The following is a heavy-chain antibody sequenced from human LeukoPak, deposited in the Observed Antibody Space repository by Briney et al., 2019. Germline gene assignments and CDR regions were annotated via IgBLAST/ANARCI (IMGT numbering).Heavy chain of an antibody. J-gene: IGHJ6*02. CDR3: ARDDIVVVPAAHTHYYYYGMDV. CDR2: ISSSGSTI. Sequence: GGSLSLSVAALGFTFVSFEMNWVRKAPGKGREWVSYISSSGSTIYYADSVKGRFTISRDNAKNSLYLQMNSLRAEDTAVYYCARDDIVVVPAAHTHYYYYGMDVWGQGTTVTVSS. CDR1: GFTFVSFE. D-gene: IGHD2-2*01. V-gene: IGHV3-48*03.